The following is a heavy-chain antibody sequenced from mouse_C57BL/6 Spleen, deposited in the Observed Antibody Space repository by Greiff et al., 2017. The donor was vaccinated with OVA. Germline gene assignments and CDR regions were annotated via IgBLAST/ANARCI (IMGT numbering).Heavy chain of an antibody. CDR3: ARALITADYFDY. CDR2: IRPNSGST. CDR1: GFTFTSYG. V-gene: IGHV1-64*01. D-gene: IGHD1-1*01. Sequence: QVQLQQPGADLVKPGASVKLSCKASGFTFTSYGMPWVKQRPGQGLEWIGMIRPNSGSTNYNEKFKSKVTLTVDKSYSTTYMQLSSLTSEDSAIYNCARALITADYFDYWGQGTTLTVSS. J-gene: IGHJ2*01.